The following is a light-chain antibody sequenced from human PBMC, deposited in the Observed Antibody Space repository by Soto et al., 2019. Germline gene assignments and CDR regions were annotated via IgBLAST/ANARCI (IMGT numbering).Light chain of an antibody. J-gene: IGKJ5*01. V-gene: IGKV2-28*01. Sequence: DILMTQSPLFLPVTPGEPASISCISGHILLHSHGYHYLDWYLQKPGQSPQLLIYLASNLQSGVPSRFSGSGSGTDFTLTISSLQPEDFATYYCQQSFSTPTFGQGTRLEI. CDR2: LAS. CDR1: HILLHSHGYHY. CDR3: QQSFSTPT.